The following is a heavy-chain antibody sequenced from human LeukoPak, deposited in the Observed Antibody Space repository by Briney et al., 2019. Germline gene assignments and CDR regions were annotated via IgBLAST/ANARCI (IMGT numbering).Heavy chain of an antibody. D-gene: IGHD5-18*01. Sequence: PSETLSLTCTVSGGPISSYYWSWIRQPPRKGLEWIGYIYYSGSTSSDPSLKSRVTISIDTSRNHFSLKLSSVTAADTAVYYCARSVQLWSFDYWGQGTLVTVSS. CDR1: GGPISSYY. V-gene: IGHV4-59*01. CDR2: IYYSGST. CDR3: ARSVQLWSFDY. J-gene: IGHJ4*02.